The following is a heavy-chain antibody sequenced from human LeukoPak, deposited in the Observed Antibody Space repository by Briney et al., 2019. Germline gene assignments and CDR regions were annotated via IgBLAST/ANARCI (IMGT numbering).Heavy chain of an antibody. CDR1: GGFISSSSYY. CDR2: IYYSGST. V-gene: IGHV4-39*07. J-gene: IGHJ5*02. CDR3: ARGRNWFDP. Sequence: SETLSLTCTVSGGFISSSSYYWGWIRQPPGKGLEWIGSIYYSGSTYYNPSLKSRVTISVDTSKNQFSLKLSSMTAADTAVYYCARGRNWFDPWGQGTLVTVSS.